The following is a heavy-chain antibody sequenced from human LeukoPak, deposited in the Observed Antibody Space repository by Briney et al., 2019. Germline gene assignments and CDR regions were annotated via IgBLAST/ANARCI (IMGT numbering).Heavy chain of an antibody. Sequence: EASVKVSCKASGYTFTGYYMHWVRQAPGQGLEWMGWINPNSGGTNYAQKFQGRVTMTRDTSISTAYMELSRLRSDDTAVYYCARVSRRLLWSGELLQDAFDIWGQGTMVTVSS. V-gene: IGHV1-2*02. J-gene: IGHJ3*02. CDR3: ARVSRRLLWSGELLQDAFDI. D-gene: IGHD3-10*01. CDR2: INPNSGGT. CDR1: GYTFTGYY.